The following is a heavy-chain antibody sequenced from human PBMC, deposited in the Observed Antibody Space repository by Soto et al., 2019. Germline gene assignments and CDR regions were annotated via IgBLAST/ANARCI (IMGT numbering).Heavy chain of an antibody. CDR3: ARSSGSYLAYFDY. D-gene: IGHD1-26*01. J-gene: IGHJ4*02. V-gene: IGHV3-33*01. CDR2: IWYDGSNK. Sequence: QVQLVESGGGVVQPGRSLRLSCAASGFTFSTYGMHWVRQAPGKGLEWVAVIWYDGSNKYYADSVKGRFTISRDNSKNTLYLQMNSLRAEDTAVYYCARSSGSYLAYFDYWGQGTLVTVSS. CDR1: GFTFSTYG.